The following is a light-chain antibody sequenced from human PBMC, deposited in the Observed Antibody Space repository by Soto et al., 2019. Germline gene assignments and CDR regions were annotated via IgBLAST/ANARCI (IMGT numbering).Light chain of an antibody. Sequence: DIQMTQSPSTLSASVGDRVTITCRASQSISSWLAWYQQKPGKAPKLLIYRASDLESGVPSRFSGSGSETEFSLTISSRRPDDFATYYCQQYNSYSWTFGQGTKVDIK. CDR2: RAS. J-gene: IGKJ1*01. CDR1: QSISSW. V-gene: IGKV1-5*03. CDR3: QQYNSYSWT.